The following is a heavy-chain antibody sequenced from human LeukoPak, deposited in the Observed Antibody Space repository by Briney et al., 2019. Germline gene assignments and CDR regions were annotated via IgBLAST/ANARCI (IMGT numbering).Heavy chain of an antibody. D-gene: IGHD3-10*01. CDR3: ARAVLLWFGRSNWFDP. V-gene: IGHV4-4*07. Sequence: PSETLSLTCTVSGASISTYHWTWIRQPAGKGLEWIGRIYNSGSTNYNPSLKSRVTMSEDTSKNQFSLKLSSVTAADTAVYYCARAVLLWFGRSNWFDPWGQGTLVTVSS. CDR1: GASISTYH. CDR2: IYNSGST. J-gene: IGHJ5*02.